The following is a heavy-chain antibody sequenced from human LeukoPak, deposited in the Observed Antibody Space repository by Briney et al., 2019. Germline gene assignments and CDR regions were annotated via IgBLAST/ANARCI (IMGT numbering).Heavy chain of an antibody. CDR2: IYTSGST. D-gene: IGHD4-11*01. CDR1: GGSISSGSYY. CDR3: ARGSNYVWFDP. Sequence: SETLSLTCTVSGGSISSGSYYWSWIRQPAGKGLEWIGRIYTSGSTNYNPSLKSRVTISVDTSKNQFSLKLSSVTAADTAVYYCARGSNYVWFDPWGQGTLVTVSS. J-gene: IGHJ5*02. V-gene: IGHV4-61*02.